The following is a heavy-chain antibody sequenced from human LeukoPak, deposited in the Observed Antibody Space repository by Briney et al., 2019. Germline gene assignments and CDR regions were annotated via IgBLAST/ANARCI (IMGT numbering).Heavy chain of an antibody. CDR2: ISSSSSYI. CDR3: ARADGDTDYYYYGMDV. V-gene: IGHV3-21*01. D-gene: IGHD3-10*01. J-gene: IGHJ6*02. CDR1: GFTFSSYS. Sequence: GGSLRLSCAASGFTFSSYSMNWVRRAPGKGLEWVSSISSSSSYIYYADSVKGRFTISRDNAKNSLYLQMNSLRAEDTAVYYCARADGDTDYYYYGMDVWGQGATVTVSS.